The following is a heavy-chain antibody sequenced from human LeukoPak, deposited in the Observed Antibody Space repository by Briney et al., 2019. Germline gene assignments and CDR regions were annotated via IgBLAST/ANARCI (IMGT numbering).Heavy chain of an antibody. V-gene: IGHV3-30*04. CDR2: ISYDGSNK. J-gene: IGHJ4*02. D-gene: IGHD5-24*01. Sequence: GGSLRLSCAASGFTFSSYAMHWVRQAPGKGLEWVAVISYDGSNKYYADSVKGRFTISRDNSKNTLYLQMNSLRAEDTAVYYCARQGGGYPLDYWDQGTLVTVSS. CDR3: ARQGGGYPLDY. CDR1: GFTFSSYA.